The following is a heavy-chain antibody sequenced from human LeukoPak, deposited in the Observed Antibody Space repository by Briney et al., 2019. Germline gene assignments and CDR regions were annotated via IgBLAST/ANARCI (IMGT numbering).Heavy chain of an antibody. D-gene: IGHD2-2*01. CDR1: GYSFTSYW. V-gene: IGHV5-51*01. J-gene: IGHJ3*02. Sequence: GESLKISCKGSGYSFTSYWIGWVRQMPGKGLEWMGIIYPGDSDTRYSPSFQGQVTISADKSISTAYLQWSSLKASDTAMYYCARRDIVVVPAAIWRGGFAEDAFDTWGQGTMVTVSS. CDR3: ARRDIVVVPAAIWRGGFAEDAFDT. CDR2: IYPGDSDT.